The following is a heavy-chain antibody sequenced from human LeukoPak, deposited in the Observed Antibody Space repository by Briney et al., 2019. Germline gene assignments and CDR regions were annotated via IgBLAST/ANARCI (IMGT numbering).Heavy chain of an antibody. J-gene: IGHJ4*02. CDR2: ISGSGGST. CDR1: GFTFSSYS. Sequence: GGSLRLSCAASGFTFSSYSMNWVRQAPGKGLEWVSAISGSGGSTYYADSVKGRFTISRDNSKNTLYLQMNSLRAEDTAVYYCAKDGLLLWFGELFAPFDYWGQGTLVTVSS. D-gene: IGHD3-10*01. V-gene: IGHV3-23*01. CDR3: AKDGLLLWFGELFAPFDY.